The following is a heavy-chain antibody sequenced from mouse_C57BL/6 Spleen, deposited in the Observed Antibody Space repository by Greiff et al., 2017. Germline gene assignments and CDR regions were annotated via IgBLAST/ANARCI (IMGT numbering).Heavy chain of an antibody. CDR3: TRGDPERPYAMDY. J-gene: IGHJ4*01. V-gene: IGHV5-9-1*02. CDR2: ISSGGDYI. Sequence: DVMLVESGEGLVKPGGSLKLSCAASGFTFSSYAMSWVRQTPEKRLEWVAYISSGGDYIYYADTVKGRFTISRDNARNTLYLQMSSLKSEDTAMYYSTRGDPERPYAMDYWGQGTSVTVSS. D-gene: IGHD1-2*01. CDR1: GFTFSSYA.